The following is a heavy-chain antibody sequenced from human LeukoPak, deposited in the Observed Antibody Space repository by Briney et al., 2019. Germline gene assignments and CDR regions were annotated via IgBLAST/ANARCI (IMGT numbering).Heavy chain of an antibody. V-gene: IGHV1-2*04. D-gene: IGHD3-16*01. CDR1: GYTFTGYY. J-gene: IGHJ4*02. CDR2: INPNSGGT. CDR3: ARVLKLGGVNLFYGY. Sequence: GASVKVSCKASGYTFTGYYMHWVRQAPGQGLEWMGWINPNSGGTNYAQKFQGWVTMTRDTSISTAYMELSRLRSDDTAVYYCARVLKLGGVNLFYGYWGQGTLVTVSS.